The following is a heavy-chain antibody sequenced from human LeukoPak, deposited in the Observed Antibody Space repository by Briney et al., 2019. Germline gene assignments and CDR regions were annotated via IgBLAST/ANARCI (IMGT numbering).Heavy chain of an antibody. CDR2: IDNAGSIT. D-gene: IGHD6-13*01. CDR1: GFTFSNYW. CDR3: ARGRMSAAGAGNWFDP. V-gene: IGHV3-74*03. Sequence: GGSLRLSCAASGFTFSNYWIHWVRQAPGKGLVWVSRIDNAGSITTYADSVKGRFTISRDNAENSLYLQMNSLRVEDTAFYYCARGRMSAAGAGNWFDPWGQGTLVTVSS. J-gene: IGHJ5*02.